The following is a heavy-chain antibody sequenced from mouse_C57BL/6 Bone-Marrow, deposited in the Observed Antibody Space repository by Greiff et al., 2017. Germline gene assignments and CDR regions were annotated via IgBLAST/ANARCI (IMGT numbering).Heavy chain of an antibody. Sequence: VQLQQSGPELVKPGASVKISCKASGYTFTDYYMNWVKQSHGNSLEWIGDINPNNGGTSYNQKFKGKATLTVDKSSSTAYMELRSLTSEDSAVYYCARRGYYAMDYWGQGTSVTVSS. CDR3: ARRGYYAMDY. J-gene: IGHJ4*01. CDR2: INPNNGGT. V-gene: IGHV1-26*01. CDR1: GYTFTDYY.